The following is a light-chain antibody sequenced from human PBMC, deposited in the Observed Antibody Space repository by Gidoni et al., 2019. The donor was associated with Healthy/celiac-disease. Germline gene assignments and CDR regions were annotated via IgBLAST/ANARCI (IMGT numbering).Light chain of an antibody. J-gene: IGLJ2*01. CDR2: NTH. CDR1: SGSASTSHY. CDR3: LLHVGSGNSV. V-gene: IGLV8-61*01. Sequence: TVVTQEQSFSVSPGGTFTLTRGLSSGSASTSHYASCYQQTPGQAPRTLIYNTHPRPDGVPGRISGSIRRNMAALTVTGAQAEEEADYCCLLHVGSGNSVFGGGTKVTVL.